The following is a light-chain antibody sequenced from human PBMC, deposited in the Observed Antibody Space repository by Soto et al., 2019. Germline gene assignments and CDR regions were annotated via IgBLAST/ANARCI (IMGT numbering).Light chain of an antibody. CDR1: SSDVASYNL. V-gene: IGLV2-18*01. CDR2: EVS. J-gene: IGLJ1*01. CDR3: SLYTSENAYV. Sequence: QSVLTQPASVSGSPGQSITISCTGTSSDVASYNLVSWYQQPPGTAPKLMIYEVSKRPSGVPDRFSGSKSGNTASLTISGLQAADEADYYCSLYTSENAYVFGTGTKVTVL.